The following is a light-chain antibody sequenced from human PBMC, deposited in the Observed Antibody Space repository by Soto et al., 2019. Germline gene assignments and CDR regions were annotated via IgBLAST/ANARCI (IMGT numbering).Light chain of an antibody. CDR1: QSVTSSY. Sequence: EIVLTQSPGTLSLSPGERATLSCRASQSVTSSYLAWYQQQPNQAPRLLIYGASYRATDIPDRFSGGGSGTDFTLTISRLEPEDFAVYYCQHYSSSPPAITIGQGTRLEIK. J-gene: IGKJ5*01. V-gene: IGKV3-20*01. CDR3: QHYSSSPPAIT. CDR2: GAS.